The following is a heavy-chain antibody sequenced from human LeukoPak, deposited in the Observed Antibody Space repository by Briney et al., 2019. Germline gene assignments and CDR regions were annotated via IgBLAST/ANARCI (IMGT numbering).Heavy chain of an antibody. J-gene: IGHJ4*02. D-gene: IGHD6-13*01. CDR2: IYHSGST. Sequence: PSETLSLTCTVSGGSISSGGYYWSWIRQPPGKGLEWIGYIYHSGSTYYNPSLKSRVTISVDRSKNQFSLKLSSVTAADTAVYYCARGIAAAFDYWGQGTLVTVSS. CDR1: GGSISSGGYY. CDR3: ARGIAAAFDY. V-gene: IGHV4-30-2*01.